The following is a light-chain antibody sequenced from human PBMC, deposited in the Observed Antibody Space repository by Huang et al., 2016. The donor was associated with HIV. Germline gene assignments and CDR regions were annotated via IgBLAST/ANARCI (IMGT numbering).Light chain of an antibody. CDR3: QQYNTWPYT. CDR2: DKA. Sequence: EIVMTQSPATLSVSPGERATLSCRASQSVSNMLAWYQQKPGQAPRLLIYDKATRATGSPARFSGSGSGAEFTLTISSLQSEDFAVYYCQQYNTWPYTFGQGTKLEIK. V-gene: IGKV3-15*01. J-gene: IGKJ2*01. CDR1: QSVSNM.